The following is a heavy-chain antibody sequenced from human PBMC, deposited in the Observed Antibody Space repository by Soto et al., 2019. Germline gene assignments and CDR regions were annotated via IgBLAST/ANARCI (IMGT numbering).Heavy chain of an antibody. D-gene: IGHD3-16*02. CDR1: GGSISSYY. CDR3: ARDARSKPLSYDYIWGSYRYAFDI. V-gene: IGHV4-59*01. J-gene: IGHJ3*02. Sequence: SETLSLTCTVSGGSISSYYLSWIRQPPGKGLEWIGYIYYSGSTNYNPSLKSRVTISVDTSKNQFSLKLSSVTAADTAVYYCARDARSKPLSYDYIWGSYRYAFDIWGQGTMVTVSS. CDR2: IYYSGST.